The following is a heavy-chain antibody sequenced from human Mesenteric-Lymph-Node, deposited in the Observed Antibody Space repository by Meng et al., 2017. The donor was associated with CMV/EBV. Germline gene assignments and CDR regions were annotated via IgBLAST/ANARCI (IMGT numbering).Heavy chain of an antibody. V-gene: IGHV4-39*07. J-gene: IGHJ3*01. Sequence: GSLRLSCTVSGGSISVEYYYWGWIRQSPGKGLEWIGSIYYSGSTYYNPSLKSRVTISVDTSKNQFSLKLSSVTAADTAVYYCARDLGGGAAGDWGQGTMVTVSS. CDR3: ARDLGGGAAGD. CDR2: IYYSGST. D-gene: IGHD1-26*01. CDR1: GGSISVEYYY.